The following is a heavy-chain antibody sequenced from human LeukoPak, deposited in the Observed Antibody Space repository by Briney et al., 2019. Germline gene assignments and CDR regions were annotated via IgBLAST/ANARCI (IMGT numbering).Heavy chain of an antibody. CDR2: ISHTGST. Sequence: PSETLSLTCAVYGGSFNGYCWSWIHQPPGKGMEWIGEISHTGSTSYNPSLKSRVSMSKDTSKNQFSLKLTSVTAADSAVYYCARRKADGYDAYWGQGTLVTVSS. V-gene: IGHV4-34*01. J-gene: IGHJ4*02. CDR1: GGSFNGYC. D-gene: IGHD5-24*01. CDR3: ARRKADGYDAY.